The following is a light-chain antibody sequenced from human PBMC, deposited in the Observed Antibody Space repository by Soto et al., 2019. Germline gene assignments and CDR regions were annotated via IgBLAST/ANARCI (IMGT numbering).Light chain of an antibody. CDR3: GTWDSSLSAVV. CDR1: SSNIGNNY. V-gene: IGLV1-51*02. CDR2: ENN. J-gene: IGLJ2*01. Sequence: QSVLTQPPSVSAAPGQTVTISCSGSSSNIGNNYVSWYQQLPGTAPKLLIYENNKRPSGIPDRFSGSKSGTSATLGITGLQTGDEADYYCGTWDSSLSAVVFGGGTNSPS.